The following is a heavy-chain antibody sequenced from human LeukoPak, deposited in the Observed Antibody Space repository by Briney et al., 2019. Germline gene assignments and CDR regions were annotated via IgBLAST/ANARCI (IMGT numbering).Heavy chain of an antibody. Sequence: ASVKVSCKASGYTFTSYGISWVRQAPGQGLEWMGWISAYNGNTNYAQKLQGRVTMTTDTSTSTAYMELRSLRSDDTAVYYCARDLGLPNYYYYYGMDVWGQGTTVTVSS. J-gene: IGHJ6*02. CDR3: ARDLGLPNYYYYYGMDV. V-gene: IGHV1-18*01. CDR1: GYTFTSYG. CDR2: ISAYNGNT. D-gene: IGHD3-16*01.